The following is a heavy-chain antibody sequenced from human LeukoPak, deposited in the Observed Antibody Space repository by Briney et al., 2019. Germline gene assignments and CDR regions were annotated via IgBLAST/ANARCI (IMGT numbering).Heavy chain of an antibody. Sequence: GGSLRLSCAASGFTFSRYGMHWVRQAPGKGLEWVAFIRYDGSNKYYADSVKGRFTISRDNSKNTLYLQMNSLRAEDTAVYYCAREEGCSGGSCYFDTLGYWGQGTLVTVSS. J-gene: IGHJ4*02. CDR3: AREEGCSGGSCYFDTLGY. D-gene: IGHD2-15*01. CDR2: IRYDGSNK. V-gene: IGHV3-30*02. CDR1: GFTFSRYG.